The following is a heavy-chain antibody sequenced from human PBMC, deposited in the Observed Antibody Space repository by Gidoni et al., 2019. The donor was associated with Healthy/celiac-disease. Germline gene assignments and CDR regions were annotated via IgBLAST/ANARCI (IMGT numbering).Heavy chain of an antibody. V-gene: IGHV3-30*18. CDR1: GFTLRSYG. CDR2: ISYDGSNK. D-gene: IGHD3-3*01. Sequence: QVQLVESGGGVVKPGRSLRLSCAASGFTLRSYGMHWVRPAPGKGLEWVAVISYDGSNKYYADSVKGRFTISRDNSKNTLYLQMNSLRAEDTAVYYCAKGVGQRFLEWYPPGWFDPWGQGTLVTVSS. J-gene: IGHJ5*02. CDR3: AKGVGQRFLEWYPPGWFDP.